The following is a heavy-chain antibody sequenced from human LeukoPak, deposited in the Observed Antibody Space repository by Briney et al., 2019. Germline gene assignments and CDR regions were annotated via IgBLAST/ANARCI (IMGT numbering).Heavy chain of an antibody. D-gene: IGHD4-23*01. CDR3: AKICIYHGGRRLDY. CDR2: IYSTGTT. CDR1: GFTVNSNY. Sequence: GGSLRLSCAASGFTVNSNYMTWVRQAPGKGLEWVSLIYSTGTTYYADSVKGRFTISRDNSKNTLYLQMNSLRAEDTAVYYCAKICIYHGGRRLDYWGQGTLVTVSS. J-gene: IGHJ4*02. V-gene: IGHV3-66*02.